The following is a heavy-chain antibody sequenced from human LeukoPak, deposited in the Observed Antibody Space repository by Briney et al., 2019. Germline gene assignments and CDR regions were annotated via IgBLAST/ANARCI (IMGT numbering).Heavy chain of an antibody. V-gene: IGHV4-39*01. D-gene: IGHD3-9*01. Sequence: SETLSLTCTVSGGSISSSSYYWGWIRQPPGKGLEWIGRIYYSGSTYYNPSLKSRVTISVDTSKTQFSLKLSSVTAADTAVYYCARHDGLRYSRYYYYYMDVWGKGTTVTVSS. J-gene: IGHJ6*03. CDR1: GGSISSSSYY. CDR2: IYYSGST. CDR3: ARHDGLRYSRYYYYYMDV.